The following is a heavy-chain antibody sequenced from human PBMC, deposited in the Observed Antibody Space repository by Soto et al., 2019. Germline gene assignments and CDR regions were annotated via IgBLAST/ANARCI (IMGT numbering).Heavy chain of an antibody. J-gene: IGHJ5*02. CDR1: GYTFTSYG. CDR3: ARAGAMVRGVTPRNNWFDP. D-gene: IGHD3-10*01. CDR2: ISAYNGNT. V-gene: IGHV1-18*01. Sequence: QVQLVQSGAEVKKPGASVKVSCKASGYTFTSYGISWVRQAPGQGLEWMGWISAYNGNTNYAQKLQGRVTMTTDTXXSXACXELRSLRSDDTAVYYCARAGAMVRGVTPRNNWFDPWGQGTLVTVSS.